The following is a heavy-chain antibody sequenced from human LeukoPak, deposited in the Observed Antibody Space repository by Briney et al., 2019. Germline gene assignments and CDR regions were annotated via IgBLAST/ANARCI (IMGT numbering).Heavy chain of an antibody. CDR3: ARLVRASWFDS. J-gene: IGHJ5*01. V-gene: IGHV6-1*01. Sequence: TSQTLSLTCAISGDSVSTNSATWTWLRQSPSRGLEWLGRTYYRSKWYNDYAVSMKSRITINPDTSKNQFSLQLNSVTPEDTAVYYCARLVRASWFDSWGQGTLVTVSS. CDR1: GDSVSTNSAT. CDR2: TYYRSKWYN. D-gene: IGHD1-26*01.